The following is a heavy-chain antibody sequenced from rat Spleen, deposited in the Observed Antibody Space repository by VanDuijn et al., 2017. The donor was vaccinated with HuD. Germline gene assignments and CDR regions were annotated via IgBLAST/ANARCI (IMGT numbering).Heavy chain of an antibody. Sequence: EVQLVESGGGLVQPGRSLKLSCAASGFTFSSYDMAWVRQAPTKGLEWVTTISSDGGRNFYRDSVKGRFTISRDNAKNTQYLQMDSLRSEDSATYYCARLGAYWFFDFWGPGTVVTVSS. CDR2: ISSDGGRN. CDR3: ARLGAYWFFDF. J-gene: IGHJ1*01. V-gene: IGHV5S13*01. D-gene: IGHD4-6*01. CDR1: GFTFSSYD.